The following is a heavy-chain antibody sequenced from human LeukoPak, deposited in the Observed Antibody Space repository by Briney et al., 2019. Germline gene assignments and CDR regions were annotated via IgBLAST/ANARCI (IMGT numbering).Heavy chain of an antibody. Sequence: GGSLRLSCAASGFTLSNYAITWVRQAPGKGLEWVSAISGSGGSTYYADSVKGRFTISRDNPKNTLFLQMNSLRAEDTAVYYCARDENYYDSSGLNIFDYWGQGTLVTVSS. J-gene: IGHJ4*02. CDR1: GFTLSNYA. V-gene: IGHV3-23*01. CDR2: ISGSGGST. CDR3: ARDENYYDSSGLNIFDY. D-gene: IGHD3-22*01.